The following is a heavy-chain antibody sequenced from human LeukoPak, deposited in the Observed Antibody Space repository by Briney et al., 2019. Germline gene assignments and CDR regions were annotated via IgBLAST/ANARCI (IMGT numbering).Heavy chain of an antibody. CDR1: GFTVSSNY. CDR2: IYSGGST. J-gene: IGHJ4*02. Sequence: TGGSVRLSCAASGFTVSSNYMSWVRQAPGKGLEWVSVIYSGGSTYYADSVKGRFTISRDNSKNTLYLQMNSLRAEDTAVYYCASQYSSSWGLGFDYWGQGTLVTVSS. CDR3: ASQYSSSWGLGFDY. V-gene: IGHV3-53*01. D-gene: IGHD6-13*01.